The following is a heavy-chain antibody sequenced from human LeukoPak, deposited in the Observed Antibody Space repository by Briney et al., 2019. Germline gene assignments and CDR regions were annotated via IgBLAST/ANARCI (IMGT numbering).Heavy chain of an antibody. CDR3: ARRRYYDGSGYLE. J-gene: IGHJ1*01. V-gene: IGHV4-39*01. CDR1: GDSVSRSDSY. Sequence: PSETLSLTCSVSGDSVSRSDSYWDWIRQPPGKGLEWIGTIYYSGRTYYSPPLKSRVTISVDPSNNQFSLNLRSVTAADTALYYCARRRYYDGSGYLEWGQGTLLSVSS. CDR2: IYYSGRT. D-gene: IGHD3-22*01.